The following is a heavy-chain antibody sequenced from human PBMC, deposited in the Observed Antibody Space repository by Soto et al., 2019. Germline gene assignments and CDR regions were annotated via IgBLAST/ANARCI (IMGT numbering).Heavy chain of an antibody. CDR3: ARDSARPRYCSGGSCYSGWFDP. D-gene: IGHD2-15*01. Sequence: PSETLSLTCAVYGGSFSGYYWSWIRQPPGKGLEWIGEINHSGSTNYNPSLKSRVTISVDKSKNQFSLKLSSVTAADTAVYYCARDSARPRYCSGGSCYSGWFDPWGQGTLVTVSS. V-gene: IGHV4-34*01. CDR2: INHSGST. CDR1: GGSFSGYY. J-gene: IGHJ5*02.